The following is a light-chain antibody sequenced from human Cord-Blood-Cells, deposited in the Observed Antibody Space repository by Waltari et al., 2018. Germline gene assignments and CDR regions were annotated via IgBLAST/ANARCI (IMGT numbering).Light chain of an antibody. CDR3: QVLDSSSDVV. CDR1: NIGSIR. V-gene: IGLV3-21*03. J-gene: IGLJ2*01. CDR2: EDS. Sequence: YVLTQPPSVSVAPGKAARLTCGGNNIGSIRLHRYQQKRGQAPVLVVYEDSDRSSGRPEGFSGSNAGNAATLTISRVGAGDEADYYCQVLDSSSDVVFGGGTKLTVL.